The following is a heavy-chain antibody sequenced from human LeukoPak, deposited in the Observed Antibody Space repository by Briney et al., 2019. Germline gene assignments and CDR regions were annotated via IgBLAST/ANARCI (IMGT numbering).Heavy chain of an antibody. Sequence: GGTLRLSCAASGFTLSSFAISWVRQAPGKGLEWVSAIVGSDDSTYYADSVKGRFTISRDNAKNSLYLQMNSLRAEDTAVYYCARSDDGDYWGQGTLVTVSS. CDR1: GFTLSSFA. CDR2: IVGSDDST. D-gene: IGHD3-3*01. V-gene: IGHV3-23*01. CDR3: ARSDDGDY. J-gene: IGHJ4*02.